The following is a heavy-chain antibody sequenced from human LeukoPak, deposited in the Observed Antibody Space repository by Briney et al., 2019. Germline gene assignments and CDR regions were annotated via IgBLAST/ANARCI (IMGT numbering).Heavy chain of an antibody. V-gene: IGHV3-21*03. D-gene: IGHD2-15*01. CDR1: RFTFSNYN. CDR3: AKSPPRCSGGSCYGY. J-gene: IGHJ4*02. Sequence: PGGSLRLSCAASRFTFSNYNMNWVRQAPGEGLEWVSSISSSSSYIYYADSVKGRFTISRDNSKNTLYLQMSSLRADDTALYYCAKSPPRCSGGSCYGYWGQGTLVTVSS. CDR2: ISSSSSYI.